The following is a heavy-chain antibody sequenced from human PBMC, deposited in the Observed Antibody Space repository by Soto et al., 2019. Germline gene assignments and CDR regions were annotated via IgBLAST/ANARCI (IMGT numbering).Heavy chain of an antibody. CDR3: ARGGPTGSDAFDS. CDR2: INHSGST. D-gene: IGHD4-4*01. CDR1: GGSFSGYY. Sequence: QVQLQQWGAGLLKPSETLSLTCAVYGGSFSGYYWSWIRQPPGKGLEWIGEINHSGSTNYNPSLKSRVTISVDTSKNQFSLKLSSVTAADTAVYYCARGGPTGSDAFDSWGQGTMVTVSS. V-gene: IGHV4-34*01. J-gene: IGHJ3*02.